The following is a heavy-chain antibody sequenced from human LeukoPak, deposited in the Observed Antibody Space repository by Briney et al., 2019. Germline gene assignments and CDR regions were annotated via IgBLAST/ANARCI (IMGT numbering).Heavy chain of an antibody. V-gene: IGHV3-11*01. CDR3: ARDVEQQLFNWFDP. J-gene: IGHJ5*02. CDR1: GFTFSDYY. CDR2: ISSSGSTI. Sequence: GGSLRLSCAASGFTFSDYYMSWIRRAPGKGLEWVSYISSSGSTIYYADSVKGRFTISRDNAKNSLYLQMNSLRAEDTAVYYCARDVEQQLFNWFDPWGQGTLVTVSS. D-gene: IGHD6-13*01.